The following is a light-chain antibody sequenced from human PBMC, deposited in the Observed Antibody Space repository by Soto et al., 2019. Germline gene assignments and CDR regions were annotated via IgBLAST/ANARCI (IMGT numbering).Light chain of an antibody. CDR1: TSDIGGYNY. CDR3: SSYTSNTTPYV. J-gene: IGLJ1*01. V-gene: IGLV2-14*03. CDR2: DVS. Sequence: QSALTQPASVSGSPGQSITISCTGSTSDIGGYNYVSWFQHHPGEAPKLMIYDVSNRPSGVSNRFSGSKSGDTASLTISGLQAEDEADYYCSSYTSNTTPYVFGTGTKVTVL.